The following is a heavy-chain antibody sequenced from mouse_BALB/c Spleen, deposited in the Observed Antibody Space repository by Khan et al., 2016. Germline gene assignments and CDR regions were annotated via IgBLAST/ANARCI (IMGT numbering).Heavy chain of an antibody. J-gene: IGHJ4*01. D-gene: IGHD2-3*01. V-gene: IGHV9-3-1*01. CDR2: INTYTGEP. Sequence: QIQLVQSGPELKKPGETVKISCKASGYTFTYYGMNWVKQALGKGLKWMGWINTYTGEPTYADDFKVRFAFVLETSASTANLQINNLKNEDTATYFCASIYDGYYIGLYYAFDCWGQGTSVTVSA. CDR1: GYTFTYYG. CDR3: ASIYDGYYIGLYYAFDC.